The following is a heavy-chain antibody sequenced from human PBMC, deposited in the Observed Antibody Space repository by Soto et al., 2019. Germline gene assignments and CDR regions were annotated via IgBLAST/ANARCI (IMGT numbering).Heavy chain of an antibody. Sequence: QVQLVQSGAEVKKPGASVKVSCKASGYTFTSYGISWVRQAPGQGLEWMGWISAYNGNTNYAQKLQGRVTMTTDTSTSTAYMERRSLGSDDTAVYYCARDSRYDILTGYYKTAFDYWGQGTLVTVSS. CDR3: ARDSRYDILTGYYKTAFDY. J-gene: IGHJ4*02. CDR1: GYTFTSYG. CDR2: ISAYNGNT. D-gene: IGHD3-9*01. V-gene: IGHV1-18*01.